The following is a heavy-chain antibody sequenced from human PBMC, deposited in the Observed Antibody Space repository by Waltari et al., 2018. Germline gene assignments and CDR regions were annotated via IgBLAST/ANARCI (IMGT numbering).Heavy chain of an antibody. J-gene: IGHJ6*02. CDR2: ISPNSGDT. CDR3: ARGSRYCTSTTCPSSAFDV. V-gene: IGHV1-2*02. D-gene: IGHD2-2*01. Sequence: QVQLVQSGAEVKTPGASVQVPCQASGYTFPEYYIHWVRLAPGQGLEWMGWISPNSGDTKFAKRFQGRVTMTRDTSISTAYMELSRLTSDDTAVYYCARGSRYCTSTTCPSSAFDVWGQGTTVTVSS. CDR1: GYTFPEYY.